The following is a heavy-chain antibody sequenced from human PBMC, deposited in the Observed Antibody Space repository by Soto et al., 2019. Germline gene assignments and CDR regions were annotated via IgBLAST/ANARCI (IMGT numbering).Heavy chain of an antibody. CDR3: ARAPGDSSGYSDYYYYGMDV. Sequence: GGSLRLSCAASGFTFSDYYMSWIRQAPGKGLEWVSYISSSGSTIYYADSVKGRFTISRDNAKNPLYLQMNSLRAEDTAVYYCARAPGDSSGYSDYYYYGMDVWGQGTTVTVSS. J-gene: IGHJ6*02. CDR2: ISSSGSTI. V-gene: IGHV3-11*01. D-gene: IGHD3-22*01. CDR1: GFTFSDYY.